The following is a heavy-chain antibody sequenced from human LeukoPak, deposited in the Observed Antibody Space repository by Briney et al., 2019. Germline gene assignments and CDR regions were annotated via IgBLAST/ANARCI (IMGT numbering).Heavy chain of an antibody. J-gene: IGHJ4*02. CDR1: GGTFSSYD. CDR2: IIPIFGTA. CDR3: ASRLYCSNTRCRNYPFAY. D-gene: IGHD2-2*01. V-gene: IGHV1-69*13. Sequence: SVKVSCKASGGTFSSYDINWMRQAPGQGLEWMGGIIPIFGTANYAQKFQDRVTITADESTSTAYMELSSLRSEDTAIYYCASRLYCSNTRCRNYPFAYWGQGTLVTVSS.